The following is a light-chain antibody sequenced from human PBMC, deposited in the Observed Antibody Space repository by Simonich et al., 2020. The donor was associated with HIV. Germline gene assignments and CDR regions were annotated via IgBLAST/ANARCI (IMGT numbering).Light chain of an antibody. Sequence: QSALTQPASVSGSPGQSITISCTGTSSDVGGYNYVSWYQQHPGKAPKLMIYDVSNRPPGVSTRFSGSKSGNTASLTISGLQAEDEADYYCSSYTSSSTVVFGGGTKLTVL. CDR1: SSDVGGYNY. J-gene: IGLJ2*01. V-gene: IGLV2-14*03. CDR2: DVS. CDR3: SSYTSSSTVV.